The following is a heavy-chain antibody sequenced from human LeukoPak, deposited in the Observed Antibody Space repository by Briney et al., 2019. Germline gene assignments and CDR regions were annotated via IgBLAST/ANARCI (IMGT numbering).Heavy chain of an antibody. V-gene: IGHV3-30*18. CDR3: TKDAGHCRGGSCYRQDY. CDR2: ISNDGSNK. D-gene: IGHD2-15*01. J-gene: IGHJ4*02. Sequence: PGGSLRLPCAASGFTFSTYGMHWVRQAPGKGPEWVAVISNDGSNKYHAESVKGRFTISRDNSKNTLYLQMNSLRAEDTAVYYCTKDAGHCRGGSCYRQDYWGQGTLVTVSS. CDR1: GFTFSTYG.